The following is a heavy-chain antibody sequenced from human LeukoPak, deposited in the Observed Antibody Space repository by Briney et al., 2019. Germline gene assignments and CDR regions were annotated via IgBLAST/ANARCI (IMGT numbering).Heavy chain of an antibody. Sequence: GGSLRLSCAASGFTFDDYAMHWVRQAPGKGLEWVSGISGSGGSTYYADSVKGRFTISRDNSKNTLYLQMNSLRAEDTAVYYCAKDRRGSYYFDYWGQGTLVTVSS. CDR2: ISGSGGST. CDR1: GFTFDDYA. V-gene: IGHV3-23*01. D-gene: IGHD1-26*01. CDR3: AKDRRGSYYFDY. J-gene: IGHJ4*02.